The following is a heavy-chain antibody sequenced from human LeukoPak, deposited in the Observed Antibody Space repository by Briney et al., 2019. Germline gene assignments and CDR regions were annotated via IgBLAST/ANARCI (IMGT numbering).Heavy chain of an antibody. CDR2: IYYSGST. V-gene: IGHV4-39*07. Sequence: SETLSLTCTVSGGSIRSSSYYWGWIRQPPGKGLEWIGNIYYSGSTYYNPSLKSRVTISIDTSKIQFSLKLSSVTAADTAVYYCARAPNYYDSSGYSFPYFDYWGQGTLVSVSS. J-gene: IGHJ4*02. CDR1: GGSIRSSSYY. D-gene: IGHD3-22*01. CDR3: ARAPNYYDSSGYSFPYFDY.